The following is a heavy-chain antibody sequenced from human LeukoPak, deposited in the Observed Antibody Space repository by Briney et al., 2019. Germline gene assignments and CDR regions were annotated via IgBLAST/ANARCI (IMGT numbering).Heavy chain of an antibody. CDR1: GGSFSGYY. CDR3: AGGYCTNGVCPK. D-gene: IGHD2-8*01. CDR2: INHSGST. J-gene: IGHJ4*02. Sequence: SETLSLTCAVYGGSFSGYYWSWIRQPPGKGLEWIGEINHSGSTNYNPSLKSRVTISVDTSKNQFSLKLSSVTAADTAVYYCAGGYCTNGVCPKWGQGTLVTVSS. V-gene: IGHV4-34*01.